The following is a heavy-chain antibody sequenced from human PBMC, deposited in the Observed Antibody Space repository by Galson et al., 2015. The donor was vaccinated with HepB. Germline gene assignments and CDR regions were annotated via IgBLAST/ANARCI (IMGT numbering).Heavy chain of an antibody. CDR2: INHSGST. V-gene: IGHV4-34*01. J-gene: IGHJ3*02. Sequence: SETLSLTCAVYGGSFSDYYWSWIRQPPGKGLEWIGEINHSGSTSDNPSLKSRITISVDTSKNQFSLKLTSVTAADAAVYYCVTRGGNYDFWSNYDGFDIWGQGTMVPVSS. CDR3: VTRGGNYDFWSNYDGFDI. CDR1: GGSFSDYY. D-gene: IGHD3-3*01.